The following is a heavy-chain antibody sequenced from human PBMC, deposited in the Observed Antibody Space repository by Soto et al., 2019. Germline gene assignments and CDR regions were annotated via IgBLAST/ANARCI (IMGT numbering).Heavy chain of an antibody. CDR1: VVTFSGSA. J-gene: IGHJ4*02. D-gene: IGHD2-15*01. Sequence: PAGCLRIGCAACVVTFSGSAMVWVRQASGKGLEWVGRIRSKANSYATAYAASVMGRFTIARDDSKNTAYLQMNSLKTEDTVLYYCTARGLENATGFLDYWGQGTLVTVSS. V-gene: IGHV3-73*01. CDR2: IRSKANSYAT. CDR3: TARGLENATGFLDY.